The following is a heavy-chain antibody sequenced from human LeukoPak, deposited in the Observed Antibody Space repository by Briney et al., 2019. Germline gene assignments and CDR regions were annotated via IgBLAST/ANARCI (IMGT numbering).Heavy chain of an antibody. Sequence: GGSLRLSCAASGFTFSNFGINWVRQAPGKGLEWVSSISSSSSYTSYADSVKGRFTISRDNAKNSLDLQMNSLRAEDTAVYYCAIDRYSSGWYTFDYWGQGTLVTVSS. CDR1: GFTFSNFG. J-gene: IGHJ4*02. V-gene: IGHV3-21*01. D-gene: IGHD6-19*01. CDR3: AIDRYSSGWYTFDY. CDR2: ISSSSSYT.